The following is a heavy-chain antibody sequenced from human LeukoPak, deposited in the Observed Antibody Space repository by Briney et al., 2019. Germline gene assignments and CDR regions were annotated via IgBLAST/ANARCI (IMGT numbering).Heavy chain of an antibody. D-gene: IGHD4-23*01. Sequence: GASVYVSCKASGYSFTSYSLHWVRQAPGQGLEWMGIINPSGGSTTYAQNLQGRVTLTRDTSTNTVYMELSSLRSEDTAVYYCARVLYGGTRQLFGYWGQGTLVTVSS. CDR1: GYSFTSYS. CDR2: INPSGGST. J-gene: IGHJ4*02. CDR3: ARVLYGGTRQLFGY. V-gene: IGHV1-46*01.